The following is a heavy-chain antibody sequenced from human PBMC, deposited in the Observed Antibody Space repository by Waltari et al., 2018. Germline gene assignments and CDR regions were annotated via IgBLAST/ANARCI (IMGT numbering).Heavy chain of an antibody. CDR2: IYTGRHP. CDR1: GDSISSYY. CDR3: SREVLPNATIWRSYFDY. J-gene: IGHJ4*02. Sequence: QVQLKESGPGLVKPSETLSLTCTVSGDSISSYYWSWIRQPAGKGLEYIGRIYTGRHPNYNPSLGNQLTNSIDTSNNEFSLSLISLTASDTAVYYYSREVLPNATIWRSYFDYWGQGSLVTVSS. D-gene: IGHD5-12*01. V-gene: IGHV4-4*07.